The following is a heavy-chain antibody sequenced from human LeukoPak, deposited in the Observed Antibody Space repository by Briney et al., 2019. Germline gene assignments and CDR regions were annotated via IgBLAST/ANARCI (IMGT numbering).Heavy chain of an antibody. CDR1: GGSISSYY. Sequence: SETLSLTCTVSGGSISSYYWSWIRQPPGTGLEWIGYIYYSGSTNYNPSLKSRVTISVDTSKNQFSLKLSSVTAADTAVYYCARGELLPRAFAFDIWGQGTMVTVSS. J-gene: IGHJ3*02. V-gene: IGHV4-59*01. CDR2: IYYSGST. CDR3: ARGELLPRAFAFDI. D-gene: IGHD2-15*01.